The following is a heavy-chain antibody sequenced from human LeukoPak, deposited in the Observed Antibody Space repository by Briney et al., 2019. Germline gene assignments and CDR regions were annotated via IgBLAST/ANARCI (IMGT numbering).Heavy chain of an antibody. V-gene: IGHV1-2*06. J-gene: IGHJ3*02. CDR3: ARVGDGLNDAFDI. Sequence: GASVKVSCKASGYTFTGYYMNWVRQAPGQGLEWMGRINPNNGGTNYAQKFQSRVTMTRDTSLTTAYMELSRLRSDDTAVYYCARVGDGLNDAFDIWGQGTMVTVSS. CDR1: GYTFTGYY. D-gene: IGHD5-24*01. CDR2: INPNNGGT.